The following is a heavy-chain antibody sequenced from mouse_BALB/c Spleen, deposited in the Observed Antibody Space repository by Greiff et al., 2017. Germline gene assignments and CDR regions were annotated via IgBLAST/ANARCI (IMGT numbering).Heavy chain of an antibody. J-gene: IGHJ4*01. V-gene: IGHV1S29*02. CDR2: IYPYNGGT. CDR3: ARTITTATEAMDY. Sequence: VQLQQSGPELVKPGASVKISCKASGYTFTDYNMHWVKQSHGKSLEWIGYIYPYNGGTGYNQKFKSKATLTVDNSSSTAYMELRSLTSEDSAVYYCARTITTATEAMDYWGQGTSVTVSS. CDR1: GYTFTDYN. D-gene: IGHD1-2*01.